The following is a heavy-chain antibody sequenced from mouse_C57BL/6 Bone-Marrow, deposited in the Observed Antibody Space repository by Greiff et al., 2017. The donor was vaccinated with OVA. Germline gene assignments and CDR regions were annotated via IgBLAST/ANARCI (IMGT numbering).Heavy chain of an antibody. CDR1: GFSLTSYG. CDR3: ARKRSRDYDYDEGFAY. D-gene: IGHD2-4*01. CDR2: IWSGGST. J-gene: IGHJ3*01. V-gene: IGHV2-2*01. Sequence: QVQLQQSGPGLVQPSQSLSITCTVSGFSLTSYGVHWVRQSPGKGLEWLGVIWSGGSTDYNAAFISRLSISKDNSKSQVFFKMNSLQADDTAIYYCARKRSRDYDYDEGFAYWGQGTLVTVSA.